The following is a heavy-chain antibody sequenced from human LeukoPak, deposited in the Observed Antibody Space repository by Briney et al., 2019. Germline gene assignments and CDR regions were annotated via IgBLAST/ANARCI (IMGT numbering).Heavy chain of an antibody. CDR3: ARVTYYHILTGSYSGGDFDH. CDR2: VNPNSGNT. J-gene: IGHJ4*02. V-gene: IGHV1-8*01. CDR1: GYTFTSYD. Sequence: GASVKVSCKASGYTFTSYDINWVRQATGQGLEWMGWVNPNSGNTGYAQKFQGRVTMSRDTSTSTAYMELNSLRSEDTAVYYCARVTYYHILTGSYSGGDFDHWGQGTLVTVS. D-gene: IGHD3-9*01.